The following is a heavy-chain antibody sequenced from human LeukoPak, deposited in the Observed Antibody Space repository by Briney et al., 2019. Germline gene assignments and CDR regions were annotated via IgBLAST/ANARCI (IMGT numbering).Heavy chain of an antibody. D-gene: IGHD2-15*01. CDR1: GGSLSGYY. CDR3: ARVPYCSGGSCKYYYYYGMDV. J-gene: IGHJ6*02. V-gene: IGHV4-34*01. Sequence: DTLYLTCDVHGGSLSGYYWSWIRQPPGKGLEWIGEINHSGSTNYNPSLKSRVTISVDRSKNQFSLKLSSATAADTAVYYCARVPYCSGGSCKYYYYYGMDVWGQGTTVTVSS. CDR2: INHSGST.